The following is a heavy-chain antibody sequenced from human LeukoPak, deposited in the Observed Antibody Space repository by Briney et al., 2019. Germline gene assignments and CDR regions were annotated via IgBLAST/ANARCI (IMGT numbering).Heavy chain of an antibody. Sequence: GGSLRLSCAASGFTFSSYEMNWVRQAPGKGLEWVSYISSSGSTIYYADSVKGRFTISRDNSKNTLYLQMNSLRAEDTAVYYCARDSYYGSGIYYYYYMDVWGKGTTVTISS. CDR2: ISSSGSTI. CDR3: ARDSYYGSGIYYYYYMDV. CDR1: GFTFSSYE. J-gene: IGHJ6*03. D-gene: IGHD3-10*01. V-gene: IGHV3-48*03.